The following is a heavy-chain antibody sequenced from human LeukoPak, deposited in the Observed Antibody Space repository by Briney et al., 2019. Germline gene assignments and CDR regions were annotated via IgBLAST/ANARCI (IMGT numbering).Heavy chain of an antibody. J-gene: IGHJ4*02. CDR3: ATGYYFGSGSYGYLDY. CDR1: GFTVSSKY. D-gene: IGHD3-10*01. CDR2: IYSSGDA. Sequence: GGSLRLSCAASGFTVSSKYMSWVRQTPGKGLQWVALIYSSGDAYTADSVKGRFTISRDDSENTLYLQMDSLRAEDTAVYYCATGYYFGSGSYGYLDYWGQGTLVTVSS. V-gene: IGHV3-53*01.